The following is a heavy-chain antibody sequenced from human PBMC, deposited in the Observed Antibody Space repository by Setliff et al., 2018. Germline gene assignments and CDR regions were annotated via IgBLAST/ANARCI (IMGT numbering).Heavy chain of an antibody. D-gene: IGHD2-8*02. CDR1: GVSISSYY. CDR2: IQKSGGT. CDR3: ARETSSGPRIDP. Sequence: PSETLSLTCNVSGVSISSYYWSWIRQPPGKGLESIGYIQKSGGTNYNPALKSRVTMTIDTSTRTVYMELTSLRSDDTAIYYCARETSSGPRIDPWGQGTQVTVSS. J-gene: IGHJ5*02. V-gene: IGHV4-4*08.